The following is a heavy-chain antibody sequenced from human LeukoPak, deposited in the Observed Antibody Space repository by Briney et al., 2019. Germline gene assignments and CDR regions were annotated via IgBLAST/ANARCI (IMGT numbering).Heavy chain of an antibody. Sequence: GGTLRLSCAASGFTFSSYAMSWVRQAPGKGLEWVSAISGSGGSTYYADSVKGRFTISRDNSKNTLYLQMNSLRAEDTAVYYCAREIGEMATIIGDAFDIWGQGTMVTVSS. CDR3: AREIGEMATIIGDAFDI. CDR1: GFTFSSYA. V-gene: IGHV3-23*01. J-gene: IGHJ3*02. CDR2: ISGSGGST. D-gene: IGHD5-24*01.